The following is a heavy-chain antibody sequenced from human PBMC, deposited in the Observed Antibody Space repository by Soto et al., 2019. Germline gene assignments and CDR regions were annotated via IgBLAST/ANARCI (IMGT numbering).Heavy chain of an antibody. J-gene: IGHJ4*02. D-gene: IGHD4-17*01. CDR2: ISSDGSTI. CDR1: GFMFSTYS. CDR3: ARGHREGDYAFFDY. V-gene: IGHV3-48*02. Sequence: GGSLRLSCVASGFMFSTYSMNWVRQAPGKGLEWGSYISSDGSTIYYADSVKGRFTISRDNAKNSLYLQMNSLRDGDTAVYYCARGHREGDYAFFDYWGRGTLVTVSS.